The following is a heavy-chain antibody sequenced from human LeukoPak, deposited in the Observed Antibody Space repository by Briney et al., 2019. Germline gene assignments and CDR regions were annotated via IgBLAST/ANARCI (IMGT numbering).Heavy chain of an antibody. CDR2: IYESGST. V-gene: IGHV4-59*01. D-gene: IGHD6-6*01. CDR3: ARSSIWKDDSFDM. Sequence: SETLSLTCTVSGGSISFYYWSWIRQPPGEGPEWIGYIYESGSTNYSPSLKSRVTISVDTSKKQFSLNLRDVTAADTAVYYCARSSIWKDDSFDMWGQGTMVSVS. J-gene: IGHJ3*02. CDR1: GGSISFYY.